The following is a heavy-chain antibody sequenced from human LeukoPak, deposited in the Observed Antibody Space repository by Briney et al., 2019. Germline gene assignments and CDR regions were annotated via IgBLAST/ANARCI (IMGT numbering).Heavy chain of an antibody. J-gene: IGHJ4*02. V-gene: IGHV3-11*01. CDR3: AKDTSLWFGELSVD. CDR2: ISSSGSTI. Sequence: GGSLRLSCAASGFTFSDYYMSWIRQAPGKGLEWVSYISSSGSTIYYADSVKGRFTISRDNSKNTLYMQMNSLRAEDTAVYYCAKDTSLWFGELSVDWGQGTLVTVSS. D-gene: IGHD3-10*01. CDR1: GFTFSDYY.